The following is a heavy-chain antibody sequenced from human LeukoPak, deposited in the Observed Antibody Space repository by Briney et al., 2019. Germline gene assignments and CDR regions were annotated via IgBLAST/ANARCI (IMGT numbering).Heavy chain of an antibody. CDR1: GGSIGTYY. Sequence: ETLSLTCTVSGGSIGTYYWNWIRQAPGKGLEWVSSFGTRSTSIYHAGSVKGRFAISRDNAKNSLYLQMNSLRAEDTALYYCAREVSEGFDFWGQGTLVTVSS. CDR3: AREVSEGFDF. CDR2: FGTRSTSI. V-gene: IGHV3-21*01. J-gene: IGHJ4*02. D-gene: IGHD3-22*01.